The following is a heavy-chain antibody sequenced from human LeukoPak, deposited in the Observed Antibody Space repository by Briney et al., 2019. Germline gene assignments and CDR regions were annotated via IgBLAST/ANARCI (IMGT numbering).Heavy chain of an antibody. D-gene: IGHD3-16*01. CDR1: GFTFSSYW. CDR2: IKLDGTEK. J-gene: IGHJ4*02. V-gene: IGHV3-7*05. Sequence: GGSLRLSCAASGFTFSSYWMHWVRQAPGRGLEWVVNIKLDGTEKYYVDSVKGRFTISRDNAKNSLYLQMNSLRAEDTAVYYCASDRFYFGVWGQGTLVTVSS. CDR3: ASDRFYFGV.